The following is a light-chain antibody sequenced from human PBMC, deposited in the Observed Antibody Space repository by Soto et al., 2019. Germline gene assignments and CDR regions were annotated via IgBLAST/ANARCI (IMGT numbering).Light chain of an antibody. CDR2: EVS. CDR3: SSYTSSSTVV. V-gene: IGLV2-14*01. J-gene: IGLJ2*01. Sequence: QSALTQPASVSGSPGQSITISCTGTSSDVGGYNYVSWYQQHPDKAPKLLIYEVSNRPSGVSNRFSGSKSGNTASLTISGLQAEDGADYYCSSYTSSSTVVFGGGTKLTVL. CDR1: SSDVGGYNY.